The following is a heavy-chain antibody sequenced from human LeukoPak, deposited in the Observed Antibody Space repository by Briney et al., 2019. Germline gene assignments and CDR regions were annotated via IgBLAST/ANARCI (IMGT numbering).Heavy chain of an antibody. V-gene: IGHV3-30-3*01. J-gene: IGHJ5*02. CDR3: ARAPYYDSSGYYDS. CDR1: GFTFSSYA. Sequence: GRSLRLSCAASGFTFSSYAMHWVRQAPGKGLEWVAVISYDGSNEYYADSVKGRFTISRDNSKNTLYLQMNSLRAEDTAVYYCARAPYYDSSGYYDSWGQGTLVTVSS. CDR2: ISYDGSNE. D-gene: IGHD3-22*01.